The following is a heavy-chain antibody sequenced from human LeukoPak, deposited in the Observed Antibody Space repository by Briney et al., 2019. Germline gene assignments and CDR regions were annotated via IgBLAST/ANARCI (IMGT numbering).Heavy chain of an antibody. Sequence: GGSLRLSCAASGFTFSSYAMSWVRQAPGKGLEWVSAISGSGVSTYYADSVKGRFTISRDNSKNTLYLQMNSLRAEDTAVYYCAKDGSYVGYFDYWGQGTLVTVSS. CDR1: GFTFSSYA. D-gene: IGHD2-15*01. J-gene: IGHJ4*02. V-gene: IGHV3-23*01. CDR2: ISGSGVST. CDR3: AKDGSYVGYFDY.